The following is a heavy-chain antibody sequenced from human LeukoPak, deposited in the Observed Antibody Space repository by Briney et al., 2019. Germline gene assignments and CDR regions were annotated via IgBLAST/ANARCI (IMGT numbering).Heavy chain of an antibody. CDR1: GGSISSGSYY. Sequence: PSETLSPTCTVSGGSISSGSYYWSWIRQPAGKGLEWIGRIYTSGSTNYNPSLKSRVTISVDTSKNQFSLKLSSVTAADTAVYYCARVGTVRGATFSSQNYYYYYMDVWGKGTTVTISS. CDR3: ARVGTVRGATFSSQNYYYYYMDV. V-gene: IGHV4-61*02. CDR2: IYTSGST. D-gene: IGHD3-10*01. J-gene: IGHJ6*03.